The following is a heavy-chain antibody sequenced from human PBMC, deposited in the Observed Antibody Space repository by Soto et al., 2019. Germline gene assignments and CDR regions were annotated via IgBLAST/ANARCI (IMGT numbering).Heavy chain of an antibody. CDR2: IIPIFGTA. V-gene: IGHV1-69*01. CDR3: ARERAVAGTTYGAFDI. CDR1: GGTFSSYA. Sequence: QVQLVQSGAEVKKPGSSVKVSCKASGGTFSSYAISWVRQAPGQGLEWMGGIIPIFGTANYAQKFQGRVTITADESTSTAYMERSSLRSEDTAVYYCARERAVAGTTYGAFDIWGQGTMVTVSS. D-gene: IGHD6-19*01. J-gene: IGHJ3*02.